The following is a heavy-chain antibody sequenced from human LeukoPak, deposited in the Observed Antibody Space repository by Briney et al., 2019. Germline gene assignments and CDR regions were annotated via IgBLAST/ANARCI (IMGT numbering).Heavy chain of an antibody. V-gene: IGHV1-69*06. D-gene: IGHD3-10*01. CDR2: IIPIFGTA. Sequence: GASVKVSCKASGGTFSSYAISWVRQAPGQGLERMGGIIPIFGTANYAQKFQGRVTMTEDTSTDTAYMELSSLRSEDTAVYYCATGPFGERYSYYYTDVWGKGTTVTVSS. CDR1: GGTFSSYA. J-gene: IGHJ6*03. CDR3: ATGPFGERYSYYYTDV.